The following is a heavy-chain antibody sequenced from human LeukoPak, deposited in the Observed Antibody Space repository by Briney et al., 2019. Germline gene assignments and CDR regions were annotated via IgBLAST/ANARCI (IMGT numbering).Heavy chain of an antibody. CDR2: INPNSDGT. D-gene: IGHD3-22*01. Sequence: ASVKVSCKASGYSFTGYSMHWVRQAPGQGLEWMGWINPNSDGTNYAQKIQGRVTMTRDTSISTVYMDLSRLKSDDTAVYYCARGRFDTSGYHYDYWGQGTLVTVSS. V-gene: IGHV1-2*02. CDR1: GYSFTGYS. CDR3: ARGRFDTSGYHYDY. J-gene: IGHJ4*02.